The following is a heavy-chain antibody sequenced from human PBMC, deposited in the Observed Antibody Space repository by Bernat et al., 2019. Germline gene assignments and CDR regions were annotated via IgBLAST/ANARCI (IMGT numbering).Heavy chain of an antibody. CDR2: INTDGRNT. CDR3: AKFNGDYVSFFDL. D-gene: IGHD4-17*01. Sequence: EVQLVESGGGLVQPGGSLRLSCAASGFTFSSYWMHWVRQVPGKGLVWVSRINTDGRNTDYADSVKGRFTISRDNAKNTLYLQMNSLRAEDTAVYYCAKFNGDYVSFFDLWGRGTLVTVSS. J-gene: IGHJ2*01. V-gene: IGHV3-74*01. CDR1: GFTFSSYW.